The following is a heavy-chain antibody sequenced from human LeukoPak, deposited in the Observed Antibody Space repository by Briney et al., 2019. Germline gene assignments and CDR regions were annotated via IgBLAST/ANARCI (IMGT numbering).Heavy chain of an antibody. J-gene: IGHJ5*02. Sequence: SETLSLTCTVSGGSISSYYWSWIRQPAGKGLEWIGRIYTSGSTNYNPSLKRRVTMSVDTSKNQFSLKLSSVAAADTAVYYCASELVSGSFHTNWFDPWGQGTLVTVSS. D-gene: IGHD1-26*01. CDR2: IYTSGST. V-gene: IGHV4-4*07. CDR1: GGSISSYY. CDR3: ASELVSGSFHTNWFDP.